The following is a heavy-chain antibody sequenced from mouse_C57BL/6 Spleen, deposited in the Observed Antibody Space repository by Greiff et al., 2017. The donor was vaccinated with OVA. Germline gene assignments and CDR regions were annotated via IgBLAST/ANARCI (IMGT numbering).Heavy chain of an antibody. V-gene: IGHV1-15*01. CDR2: IDPETGGT. J-gene: IGHJ2*01. CDR1: GYTFTDYE. CDR3: TRGVTSFFDY. Sequence: VQVVESGAELVRPGASVTLSCKASGYTFTDYEMHWVKQTPVHGLEWIGAIDPETGGTAYNQKFKGKAILTADKSSSTAYMELRSLTSEDSAVYYCTRGVTSFFDYWGQGTTLTVSS. D-gene: IGHD2-2*01.